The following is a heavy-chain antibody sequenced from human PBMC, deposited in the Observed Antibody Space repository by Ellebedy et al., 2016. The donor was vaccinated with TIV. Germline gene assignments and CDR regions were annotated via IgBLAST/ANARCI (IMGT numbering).Heavy chain of an antibody. Sequence: SETLSLTCTVSGGSMSNYYWGWIRQPPGKGLEWIGYIHYSGSTNYDPSLKSRVTISIDRSKNQFSLKLSSVTAADTAVYYCARVAGENYYFDYWGQGTLVTVSS. CDR2: IHYSGST. CDR1: GGSMSNYY. V-gene: IGHV4-59*08. D-gene: IGHD6-19*01. CDR3: ARVAGENYYFDY. J-gene: IGHJ4*02.